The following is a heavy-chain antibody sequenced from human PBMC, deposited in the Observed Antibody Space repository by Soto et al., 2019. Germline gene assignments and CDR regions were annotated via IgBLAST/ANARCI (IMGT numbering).Heavy chain of an antibody. CDR1: GGSISSSSYY. J-gene: IGHJ6*02. Sequence: SETLSLTCTVSGGSISSSSYYWGWIRQPPGKGLEWIGSIYYSGSTYYNPSLKSRVTISVDTSKNQFSLKLSSVTAADTAVYYCARPGGWADVWGQGTTVTVSS. CDR2: IYYSGST. CDR3: ARPGGWADV. D-gene: IGHD3-16*01. V-gene: IGHV4-39*01.